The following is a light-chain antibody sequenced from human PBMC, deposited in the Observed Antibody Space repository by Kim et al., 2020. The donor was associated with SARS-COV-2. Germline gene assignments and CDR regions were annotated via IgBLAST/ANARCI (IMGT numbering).Light chain of an antibody. J-gene: IGLJ3*02. Sequence: VSGSPGQTASITCSGDKLGDKYACWYQQKPGQSPVLVIYQDSKRPSGIPERFSGSNSGNTATLTISGTQAMDEADYYCQAWDSWVFGGGTQLTVL. CDR2: QDS. CDR3: QAWDSWV. V-gene: IGLV3-1*01. CDR1: KLGDKY.